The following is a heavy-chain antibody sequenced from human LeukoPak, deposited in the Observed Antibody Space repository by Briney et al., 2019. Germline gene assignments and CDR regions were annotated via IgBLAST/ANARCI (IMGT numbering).Heavy chain of an antibody. CDR2: IYHSGST. CDR1: GYSISSGYY. J-gene: IGHJ6*04. V-gene: IGHV4-38-2*01. Sequence: SETLSLTCAVFGYSISSGYYWGWIRQPPGKGLEWIGSIYHSGSTYYNPSLKSRVTISVDTSKNQFSLKLSSVTAADTAVYYCASVSGGVVVPAANLGFYYYYGMDVWGKGTTVTVSS. CDR3: ASVSGGVVVPAANLGFYYYYGMDV. D-gene: IGHD2-2*01.